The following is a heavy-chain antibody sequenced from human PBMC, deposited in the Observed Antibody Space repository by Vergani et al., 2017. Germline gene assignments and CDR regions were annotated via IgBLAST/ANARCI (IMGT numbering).Heavy chain of an antibody. CDR1: GFTFSSYA. CDR2: ISGSGGNT. V-gene: IGHV3-23*01. D-gene: IGHD3-16*01. J-gene: IGHJ4*02. Sequence: EVQLLESGGGLVQPGGSLRLSCAASGFTFSSYAMSWVRQVPGKGLEWVSGISGSGGNTYYANSVKGRFTISRDNSKHTLFLQLKTLRAEDTGVYYCAKDYNTMGALHYWGQGTLVAVSS. CDR3: AKDYNTMGALHY.